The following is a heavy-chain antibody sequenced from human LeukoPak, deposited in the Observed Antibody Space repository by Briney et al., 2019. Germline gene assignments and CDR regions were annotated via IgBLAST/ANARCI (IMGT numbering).Heavy chain of an antibody. CDR1: GFTFSSYE. J-gene: IGHJ5*02. V-gene: IGHV3-48*03. D-gene: IGHD3-3*01. Sequence: GGSLRLSCAASGFTFSSYEMNWVRQAPGKGLEWVSYISSSGSSISYADSVKGRFTISRDNAKNSLYLQMNSLRAEDTAVYYCARLQEDYDFWSGPRAWFDPWGQGTLVTVSS. CDR3: ARLQEDYDFWSGPRAWFDP. CDR2: ISSSGSSI.